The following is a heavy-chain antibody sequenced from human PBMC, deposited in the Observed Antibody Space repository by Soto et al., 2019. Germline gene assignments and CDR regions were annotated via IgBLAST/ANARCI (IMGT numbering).Heavy chain of an antibody. CDR3: ARHPRDDYNYGGSGIFDY. Sequence: QLQLQESGPGLVKPSETLSLTCSVSGGSISSRTFWWAWIRQPPGKGLEGIGDMYYSGSSYSSPSLKSRFTLSVDTSKNQLSLKLNSVTAADTAVYYCARHPRDDYNYGGSGIFDYWGQGTLVTVSS. J-gene: IGHJ4*02. D-gene: IGHD4-4*01. CDR2: MYYSGSS. V-gene: IGHV4-39*01. CDR1: GGSISSRTFW.